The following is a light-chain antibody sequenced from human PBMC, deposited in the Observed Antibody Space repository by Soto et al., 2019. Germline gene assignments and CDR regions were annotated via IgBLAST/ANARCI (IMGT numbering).Light chain of an antibody. CDR1: SSDVGSYNR. J-gene: IGLJ2*01. V-gene: IGLV2-18*02. CDR3: SSYTSSSTVV. Sequence: QSALTQPPSVSGSPGQSVTISCTGTSSDVGSYNRVSWYQQPPGTAPKLMIYEVSNRPSGVPDRFSGSKSGNTASLTISGLQAEDEADYYCSSYTSSSTVVFGGATKLTVL. CDR2: EVS.